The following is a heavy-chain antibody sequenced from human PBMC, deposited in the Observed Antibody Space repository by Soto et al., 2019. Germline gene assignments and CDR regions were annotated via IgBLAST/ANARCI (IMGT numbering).Heavy chain of an antibody. CDR1: GYTFSNYY. CDR2: VNPNNGDT. J-gene: IGHJ4*02. V-gene: IGHV1-8*01. CDR3: AKVSRKGSAIDFDY. Sequence: QVQLVQSGAELKKPGASVKVSCKASGYTFSNYYMNWVRQATGQGPEWLGWVNPNNGDTGYAQKFQGRVTLTTDISTTTAYMELTSLLSEDTAIYYCAKVSRKGSAIDFDYWGQGTLITVSS. D-gene: IGHD3-10*01.